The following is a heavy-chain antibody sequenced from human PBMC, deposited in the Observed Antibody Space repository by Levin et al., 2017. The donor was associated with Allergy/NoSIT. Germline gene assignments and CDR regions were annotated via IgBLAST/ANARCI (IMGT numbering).Heavy chain of an antibody. D-gene: IGHD1-26*01. CDR1: GFTFSSYW. J-gene: IGHJ4*02. CDR2: INTDGSRT. Sequence: GESLKISCAASGFTFSSYWMHWVRQAPGKGLVWVSGINTDGSRTSYADSVKGRFTISRDNAKNTLYLQMNSLRAEDTAVYYCAREFRSGGYWGQGTLVTVSS. CDR3: AREFRSGGY. V-gene: IGHV3-74*01.